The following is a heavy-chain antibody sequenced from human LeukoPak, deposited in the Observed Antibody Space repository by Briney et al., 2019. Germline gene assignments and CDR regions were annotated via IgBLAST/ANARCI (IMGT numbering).Heavy chain of an antibody. V-gene: IGHV3-30*18. CDR3: AKSSIAASIGD. CDR1: GFTFSSYG. Sequence: GGSLRLSCAASGFTFSSYGMHWVRQAPGKGLEWVAVISYGGSNKYYADSVKGRFTISRDNSKNTLYLQMNSLRAEDTAVYYCAKSSIAASIGDWGQGTLVTVSS. J-gene: IGHJ4*02. CDR2: ISYGGSNK. D-gene: IGHD6-6*01.